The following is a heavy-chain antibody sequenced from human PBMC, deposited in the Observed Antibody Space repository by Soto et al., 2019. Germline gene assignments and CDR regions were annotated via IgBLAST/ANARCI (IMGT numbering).Heavy chain of an antibody. CDR2: NSAYNDNT. D-gene: IGHD3-9*01. Sequence: AASVKVSCKSSGYTFTKFGISWVRQAPGQGLESMGWNSAYNDNTNYAQKFQGRVTMTSDTSTSTAYMELSRLRSDDTAVYYCARAPDYDILTGYYNVMPFDYWGQGTLVTVSS. J-gene: IGHJ4*02. CDR3: ARAPDYDILTGYYNVMPFDY. V-gene: IGHV1-18*01. CDR1: GYTFTKFG.